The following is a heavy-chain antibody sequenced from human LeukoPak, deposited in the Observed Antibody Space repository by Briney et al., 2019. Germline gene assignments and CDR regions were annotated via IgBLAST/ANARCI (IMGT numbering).Heavy chain of an antibody. CDR1: GGSISSYY. J-gene: IGHJ4*02. CDR2: IYTSGGT. V-gene: IGHV4-4*07. Sequence: SETLSLTCTVSGGSISSYYWSWIRQPAGKGLEWIGRIYTSGGTNYNASLKSRVSMSVDTSKNQFSLKLSSVTAADTAVFYCARENSGSYREFDYWGQGTLVTVSS. D-gene: IGHD1-26*01. CDR3: ARENSGSYREFDY.